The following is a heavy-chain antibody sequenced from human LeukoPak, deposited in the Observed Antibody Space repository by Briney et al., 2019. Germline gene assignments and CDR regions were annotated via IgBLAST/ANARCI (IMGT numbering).Heavy chain of an antibody. Sequence: GGSLRLSCAAYGFTFSRHWMSWVRQAPGKGLEWVANIKQDGSEKYYVDSVKGRFTISRDNAKNSLYLQMNSLRAEDTAVYYCARAGKIAAAGIPDFDYWGQGTLVTVSS. CDR2: IKQDGSEK. D-gene: IGHD6-13*01. V-gene: IGHV3-7*01. CDR3: ARAGKIAAAGIPDFDY. J-gene: IGHJ4*02. CDR1: GFTFSRHW.